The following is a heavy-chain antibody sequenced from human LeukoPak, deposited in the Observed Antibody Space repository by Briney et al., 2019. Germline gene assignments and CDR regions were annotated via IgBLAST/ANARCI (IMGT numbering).Heavy chain of an antibody. V-gene: IGHV3-23*01. CDR2: ISGSGGST. CDR3: AKGIRYFAMVNYFDY. J-gene: IGHJ4*02. CDR1: GFTFSSYS. D-gene: IGHD3-9*01. Sequence: GGSLRLSCAASGFTFSSYSKNWVRQAPGKGLEWVSAISGSGGSTYYADSVKGRFTISRDNSKNTLYLQMNSLRAEDTAVYYCAKGIRYFAMVNYFDYWGQGTLVTVSS.